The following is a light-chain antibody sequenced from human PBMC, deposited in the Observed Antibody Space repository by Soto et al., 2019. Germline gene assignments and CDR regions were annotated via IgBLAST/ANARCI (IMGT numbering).Light chain of an antibody. V-gene: IGKV3-15*01. CDR3: QQYHKWPPIT. J-gene: IGKJ5*01. Sequence: EIVLTLTPGTLSLSPGERATLSCRASQSVSSSYLAWYQQKPGQAPRLLIYGASTRATGVTARFRGGGSGTEFTLTISSLQSEDSAVYYCQQYHKWPPITFAQGTRLEIK. CDR1: QSVSSSY. CDR2: GAS.